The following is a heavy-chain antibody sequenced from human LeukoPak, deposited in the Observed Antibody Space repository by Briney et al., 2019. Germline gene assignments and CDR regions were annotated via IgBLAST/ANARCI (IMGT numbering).Heavy chain of an antibody. J-gene: IGHJ4*02. D-gene: IGHD3-22*01. CDR2: IYSDGRT. CDR1: GFTVSNKY. V-gene: IGHV3-53*01. CDR3: AESLSGYYYDGLNY. Sequence: GGSLRLSCAASGFTVSNKYMTWDRQAPGKVLEWVSLIYSDGRTYYADSVKGRFTISRDNSKNTLYLQMNSLRAEDTAVYYCAESLSGYYYDGLNYWGQGTLVTVSS.